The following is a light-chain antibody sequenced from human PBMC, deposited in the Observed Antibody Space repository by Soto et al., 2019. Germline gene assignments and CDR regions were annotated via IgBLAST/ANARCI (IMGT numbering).Light chain of an antibody. Sequence: DIQMTQSPSTLSASVGDRVTITCRASQSISSWLAWYQQKPGKAPKLLIYDASSLESGVPSRFSGSGSGTEFTLTISSLQPDDFATYYCQQSNSLFWVTFGQGTLLEIK. CDR1: QSISSW. V-gene: IGKV1-5*01. J-gene: IGKJ5*01. CDR2: DAS. CDR3: QQSNSLFWVT.